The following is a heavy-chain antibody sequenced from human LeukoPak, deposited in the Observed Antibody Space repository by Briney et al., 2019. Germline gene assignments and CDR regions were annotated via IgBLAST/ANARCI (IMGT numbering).Heavy chain of an antibody. CDR3: ARARPGDAYYYDSMPFDI. D-gene: IGHD3-22*01. J-gene: IGHJ3*02. V-gene: IGHV4-31*03. Sequence: KPSETLSLICTVSRGSISSGGYYWSWIRQHPGKGLEWIGYIYYSGSTYYNPSLKSRVTISVDTSKNQFSLKMSSVTAADTAVYYSARARPGDAYYYDSMPFDIWGQGTMVTVSS. CDR1: RGSISSGGYY. CDR2: IYYSGST.